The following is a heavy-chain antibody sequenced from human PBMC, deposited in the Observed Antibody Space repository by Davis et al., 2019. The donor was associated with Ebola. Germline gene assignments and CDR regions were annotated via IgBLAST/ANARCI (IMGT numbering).Heavy chain of an antibody. CDR3: AKDAVLESHGMDV. D-gene: IGHD3-3*01. J-gene: IGHJ6*02. Sequence: SLKISCAASGFTFDDYAMHWVRQAPGKGLEWVSGISWNSGSIGYADSVKGRFTISRDNAKNSLYLQMNSLRAEDTALYYCAKDAVLESHGMDVWGQGITVTVSS. V-gene: IGHV3-9*01. CDR2: ISWNSGSI. CDR1: GFTFDDYA.